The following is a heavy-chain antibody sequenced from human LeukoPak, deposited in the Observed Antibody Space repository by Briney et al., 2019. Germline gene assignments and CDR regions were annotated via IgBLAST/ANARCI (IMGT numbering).Heavy chain of an antibody. CDR2: NSGSDGST. D-gene: IGHD2-15*01. J-gene: IGHJ4*02. CDR1: GFTFSNYA. CDR3: AKGRGYCTGGSCYSDY. Sequence: GGSLRLSCTASGFTFSNYAMRGVPHAPGEGLEWFSTNSGSDGSTYYAASVKGRFTISTGNSKNTLYLQMNSLRVEDTAIYYCAKGRGYCTGGSCYSDYWGQGTLVTVSS. V-gene: IGHV3-23*01.